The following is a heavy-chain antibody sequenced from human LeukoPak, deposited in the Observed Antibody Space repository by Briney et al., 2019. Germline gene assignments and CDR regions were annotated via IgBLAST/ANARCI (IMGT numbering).Heavy chain of an antibody. J-gene: IGHJ5*02. CDR1: GFTFSGNA. CDR3: AKDLTMVRAEFDP. D-gene: IGHD3-10*01. V-gene: IGHV3-23*01. CDR2: ISGSGGST. Sequence: PGGSLSFSCAASGFTFSGNAMSWVRQAPGKGLEGVSAISGSGGSTYYSDSVKGRFTISRDNSKNTLYLQMNSLRAEDPAVYYCAKDLTMVRAEFDPWGQGTLVTVSS.